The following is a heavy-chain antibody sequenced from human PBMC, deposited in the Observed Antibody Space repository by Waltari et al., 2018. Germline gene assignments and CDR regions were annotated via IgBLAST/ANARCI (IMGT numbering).Heavy chain of an antibody. D-gene: IGHD2-21*01. Sequence: QVQLVQSGAEVKKPGATVKVSCKVSGFSVTEVSMHWVRQPTGNGLEWGGHFDREDRMTSCRPRFQGRVTMTEDSSTGTAYRQLITQTPEATAFYYCAPGIYCYYTTRPPGTNFFDSWGQRSRVIVSS. CDR3: APGIYCYYTTRPPGTNFFDS. V-gene: IGHV1-24*01. CDR2: FDREDRMT. CDR1: GFSVTEVS. J-gene: IGHJ5*01.